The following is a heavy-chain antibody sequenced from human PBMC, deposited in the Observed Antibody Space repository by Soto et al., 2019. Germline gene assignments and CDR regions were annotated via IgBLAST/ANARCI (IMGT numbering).Heavy chain of an antibody. CDR1: GYTFTSYG. Sequence: QVQLVQSGAEVKKPGASVKVSCKASGYTFTSYGISWVRQAPGQGLEWMGWISAYNGNTNDAQKLQGRVTMTTATSTSTAYMELRSLRSDDTAVDYCARDGYCSSTSCYAGTYYYYYMDVWGKGTTVTVSS. CDR2: ISAYNGNT. V-gene: IGHV1-18*01. D-gene: IGHD2-2*01. CDR3: ARDGYCSSTSCYAGTYYYYYMDV. J-gene: IGHJ6*03.